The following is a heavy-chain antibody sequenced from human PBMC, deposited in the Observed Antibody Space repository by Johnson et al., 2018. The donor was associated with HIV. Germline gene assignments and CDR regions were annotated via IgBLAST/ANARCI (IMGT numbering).Heavy chain of an antibody. D-gene: IGHD3-10*01. CDR1: GFTFSSYW. CDR2: INSDGSST. J-gene: IGHJ3*02. V-gene: IGHV3-74*01. Sequence: VQLVESGGGLVQPGGSLRLSCAASGFTFSSYWMSWVRQAPGKGLVWVSRINSDGSSTSYADSVKGRFTISRDNAKNTLYLQMNSLRAEDTAVYYCARDHAFGDIWDRAFDIWGQGTMVTVSS. CDR3: ARDHAFGDIWDRAFDI.